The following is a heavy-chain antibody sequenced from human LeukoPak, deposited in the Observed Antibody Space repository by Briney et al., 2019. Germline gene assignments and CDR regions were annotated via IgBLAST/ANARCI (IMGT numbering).Heavy chain of an antibody. D-gene: IGHD1-7*01. CDR1: GFTFDDYG. V-gene: IGHV3-20*04. Sequence: GGSLRLSCAASGFTFDDYGMSWVRQAPGKGLELVSGINWNGGSTGYADSVKGRFTISRDNAKNSLYLQMNSLRAEDTAVYYCARGPNWNYGQDFDYWGQGTLVTVSS. CDR2: INWNGGST. CDR3: ARGPNWNYGQDFDY. J-gene: IGHJ4*02.